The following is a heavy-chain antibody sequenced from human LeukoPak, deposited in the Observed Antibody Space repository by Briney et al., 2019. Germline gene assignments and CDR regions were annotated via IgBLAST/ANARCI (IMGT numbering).Heavy chain of an antibody. D-gene: IGHD3-10*01. V-gene: IGHV3-33*01. J-gene: IGHJ3*01. CDR3: ARANSYYYGSGSYS. CDR1: GFTFSSYG. CDR2: IWYDGSNK. Sequence: GGSLRLSCAASGFTFSSYGMHWVRQAPGKGLEWVAVIWYDGSNKYYADSVKGRFTISRDNSKNTLYLQMNGLRAEDTAVYYCARANSYYYGSGSYSWGQGTMVTVSS.